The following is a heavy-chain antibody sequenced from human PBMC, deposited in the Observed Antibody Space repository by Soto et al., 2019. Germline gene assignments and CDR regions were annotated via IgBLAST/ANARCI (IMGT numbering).Heavy chain of an antibody. V-gene: IGHV4-31*03. D-gene: IGHD3-10*01. Sequence: QVRLQESGPGLVRPSQTLSLTCNVSAAPISSGGFYWSWIRQHPGKGPEWIGYIYNSGTTFYNPSLGSRVTMSLDAAKNHFSLELRSVTVADTAVYYCAREPISTPRGVTQVDPWGQGTQVTVSS. J-gene: IGHJ5*02. CDR2: IYNSGTT. CDR1: AAPISSGGFY. CDR3: AREPISTPRGVTQVDP.